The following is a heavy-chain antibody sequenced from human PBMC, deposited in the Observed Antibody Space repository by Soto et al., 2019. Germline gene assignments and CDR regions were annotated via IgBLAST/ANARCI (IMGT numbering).Heavy chain of an antibody. V-gene: IGHV3-43*01. CDR1: GFTFDDYT. Sequence: EVQLVESGGVVVQPGGSLRLSCAASGFTFDDYTMHWVRQAPGKGLEWVSLISWDGGSTYYADSVKGRFTISRDNSKNSLYLQMNSLRTEDTALYYCAKAYYDFWSGYYAFDYWGQGTLVTVSS. CDR2: ISWDGGST. D-gene: IGHD3-3*01. J-gene: IGHJ4*02. CDR3: AKAYYDFWSGYYAFDY.